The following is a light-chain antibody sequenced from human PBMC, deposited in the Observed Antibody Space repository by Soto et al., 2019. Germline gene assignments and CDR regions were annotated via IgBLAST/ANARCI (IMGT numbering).Light chain of an antibody. CDR1: QSFSTNY. J-gene: IGKJ1*01. CDR2: GAS. V-gene: IGKV3-20*01. CDR3: QQYDTSPWT. Sequence: EIVLTQSPGTLSLSPGERATLSCRASQSFSTNYLGWYQQKPGQAPRLLIYGASSRAAGIPDRFSGSGSGTDFTLPIRRLEPEDFAVYYGQQYDTSPWTFGKGTKVEIK.